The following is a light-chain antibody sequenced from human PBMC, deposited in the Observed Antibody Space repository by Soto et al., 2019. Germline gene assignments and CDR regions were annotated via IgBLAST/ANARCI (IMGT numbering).Light chain of an antibody. CDR2: AAS. J-gene: IGKJ5*01. CDR1: KGISSY. V-gene: IGKV1-8*01. CDR3: QQYYSYPIT. Sequence: AIGMTQSPSSLSASTGYRFTMXXRASKGISSYLAWYQQKPGKAPKXMIYAASTLQSGVPSRFSGSGSGTDFTLTISCLQSEDFATYYCQQYYSYPITFGQGTRLEIK.